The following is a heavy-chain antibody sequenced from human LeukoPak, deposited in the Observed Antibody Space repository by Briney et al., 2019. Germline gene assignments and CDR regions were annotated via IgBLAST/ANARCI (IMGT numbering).Heavy chain of an antibody. J-gene: IGHJ5*02. Sequence: NPSETLSLTCTVSGGSISSSSYYWGWIRQPPGKGLEWIGSIYYSGSTYYNPSLKSRVTISVDTSKNQFSLKLSSVTAADTAVYYCARDSSALTQYSSRRYWFDPWGQGTLVTVSS. D-gene: IGHD6-13*01. V-gene: IGHV4-39*07. CDR1: GGSISSSSYY. CDR2: IYYSGST. CDR3: ARDSSALTQYSSRRYWFDP.